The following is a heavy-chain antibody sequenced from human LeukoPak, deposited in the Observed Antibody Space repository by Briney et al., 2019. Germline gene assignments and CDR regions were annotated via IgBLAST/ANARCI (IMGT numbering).Heavy chain of an antibody. V-gene: IGHV4-59*01. CDR2: IYYSGST. CDR1: GGSISSYY. CDR3: ARVLRGWTGDAFDI. D-gene: IGHD6-19*01. J-gene: IGHJ3*02. Sequence: SETLSLTCTVSGGSISSYYWSWIRQPPGKGLEWIGYIYYSGSTNYNPSLKSRVTISVDTSKNQFSLKLSSVTAADTAVYYCARVLRGWTGDAFDIWGQGTMVTVSS.